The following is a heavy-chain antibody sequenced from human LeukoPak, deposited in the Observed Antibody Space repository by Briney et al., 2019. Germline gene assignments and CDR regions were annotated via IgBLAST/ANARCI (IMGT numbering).Heavy chain of an antibody. CDR2: ISASGGST. J-gene: IGHJ4*02. CDR3: AKVDRRSDLPYYFDY. V-gene: IGHV3-23*01. Sequence: GGSLRLSCAASGFTFSNYAMSWVRQAPGKGLEWVSGISASGGSTYYADSVKGRFTISRDNSRNTLFLQMNSLRAEDTAVYYCAKVDRRSDLPYYFDYWGQGTLVTVSS. CDR1: GFTFSNYA.